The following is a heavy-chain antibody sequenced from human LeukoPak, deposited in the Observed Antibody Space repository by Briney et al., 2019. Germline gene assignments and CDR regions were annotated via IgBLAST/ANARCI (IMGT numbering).Heavy chain of an antibody. CDR3: AKGISSCGWNYFDY. D-gene: IGHD6-19*01. J-gene: IGHJ4*01. CDR1: GFSFSSSA. CDR2: LSGSGITT. Sequence: PGETLRLSCAVSGFSFSSSAMSWGRQPPGTGLELVSTLSGSGITTYYADSVEGRFTIPRDNSKNTLYLQMNSLRADDTAVYYCAKGISSCGWNYFDYWGHGTLVTVSS. V-gene: IGHV3-23*01.